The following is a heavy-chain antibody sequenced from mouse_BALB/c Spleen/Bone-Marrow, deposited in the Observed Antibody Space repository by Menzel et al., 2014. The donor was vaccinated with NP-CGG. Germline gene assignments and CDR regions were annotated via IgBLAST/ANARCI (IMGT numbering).Heavy chain of an antibody. Sequence: VQLQQSGAELVRPGSSVKISCKSSGYSFSNYWMKWMKQRPGQGLEWIGQIYPGDGDTNYNGKFKGKATLTADKSSSTAYMQLSSLTSEDSAVYFCASRGDYSYAMDYWGQGTSVTVSS. CDR3: ASRGDYSYAMDY. CDR2: IYPGDGDT. D-gene: IGHD1-1*01. J-gene: IGHJ4*01. V-gene: IGHV1-80*01. CDR1: GYSFSNYW.